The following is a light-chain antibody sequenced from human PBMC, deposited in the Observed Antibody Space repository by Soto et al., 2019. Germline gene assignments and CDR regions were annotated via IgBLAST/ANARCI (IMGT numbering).Light chain of an antibody. CDR1: QSVSSN. Sequence: EIVRAQTPATLSVSPGERATVSCRASQSVSSNLAWYQQKPGQAPRLLIYGASTRATGIPARFSGSGSGTEFTLTISSLQSEDFAVYYCQQYNNWPWTFGQGTKVDIK. CDR2: GAS. J-gene: IGKJ1*01. CDR3: QQYNNWPWT. V-gene: IGKV3-15*01.